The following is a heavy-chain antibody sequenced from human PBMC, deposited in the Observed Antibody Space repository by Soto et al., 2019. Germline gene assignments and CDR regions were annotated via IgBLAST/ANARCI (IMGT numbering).Heavy chain of an antibody. CDR1: GGSFSAYY. CDR2: INHSGSI. Sequence: KTSETLSLTCAVYGGSFSAYYWSWIRQPPGKGLEWIGEINHSGSINYNPSLKSRVTISVDTSKNQFSLKLSSVTAADTAVYYCAKMRGGSYYFYYYGMDVWGQGTTVTVSS. J-gene: IGHJ6*02. CDR3: AKMRGGSYYFYYYGMDV. V-gene: IGHV4-34*01. D-gene: IGHD1-26*01.